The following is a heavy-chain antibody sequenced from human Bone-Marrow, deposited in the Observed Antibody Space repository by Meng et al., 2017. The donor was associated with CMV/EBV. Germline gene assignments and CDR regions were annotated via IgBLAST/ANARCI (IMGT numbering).Heavy chain of an antibody. CDR2: IYHSMKT. J-gene: IGHJ4*02. CDR1: GGSIGSSNW. V-gene: IGHV4-4*02. CDR3: ARNHGKSDFDY. D-gene: IGHD1-14*01. Sequence: LTSAVSGGSIGSSNWWSWVRQPPGKGLEWIGEIYHSMKTNYNPSLRSRLTISLDKSKNQFSLRLGSVTAADTALYYCARNHGKSDFDYWGQGTLVTVSS.